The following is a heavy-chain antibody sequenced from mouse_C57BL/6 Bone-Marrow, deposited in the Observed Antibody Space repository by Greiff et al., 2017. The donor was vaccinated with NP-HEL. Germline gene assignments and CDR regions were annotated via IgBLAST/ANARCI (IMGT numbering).Heavy chain of an antibody. CDR1: GYTFTSYW. J-gene: IGHJ1*03. CDR3: ARSHYSNYYPWYFDV. Sequence: QVQLQQSGTELVKPGASVKLSCKASGYTFTSYWMHWVKQRPGQGLEWIGNINPSNGGTNYNEKFKSKATLTVDKSSSTAYMQLSSLTSEDSAVYYCARSHYSNYYPWYFDVWGTGTTVTVSS. V-gene: IGHV1-53*01. D-gene: IGHD2-5*01. CDR2: INPSNGGT.